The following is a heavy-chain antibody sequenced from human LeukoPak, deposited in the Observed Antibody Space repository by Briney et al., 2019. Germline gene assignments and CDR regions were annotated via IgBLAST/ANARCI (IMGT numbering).Heavy chain of an antibody. CDR2: INHSGST. D-gene: IGHD6-6*01. J-gene: IGHJ4*02. Sequence: PSETLSLTCAVYGGSFSGYYWSWIRQPPGKGPEWIGEINHSGSTNYNPSLKSRVTISVDTSKNQFSLKLSSVTAADTAVYYCARESIAARGDFDYWGQGTLVTVSS. CDR3: ARESIAARGDFDY. CDR1: GGSFSGYY. V-gene: IGHV4-34*01.